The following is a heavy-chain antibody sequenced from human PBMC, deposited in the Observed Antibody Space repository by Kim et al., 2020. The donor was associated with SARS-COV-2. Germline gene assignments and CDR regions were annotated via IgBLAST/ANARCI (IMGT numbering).Heavy chain of an antibody. J-gene: IGHJ6*02. CDR1: GFTFGDYA. Sequence: GGSLRLSCAASGFTFGDYAMHWVRQAPGKGLEWVSGISWNSGSIGYADSVKGRFTISRDNAKNSLYLQMNSLRAEDTALYYCAKASPGESPILPPYGMDVWGQGTTVTVSS. V-gene: IGHV3-9*01. CDR2: ISWNSGSI. D-gene: IGHD3-10*01. CDR3: AKASPGESPILPPYGMDV.